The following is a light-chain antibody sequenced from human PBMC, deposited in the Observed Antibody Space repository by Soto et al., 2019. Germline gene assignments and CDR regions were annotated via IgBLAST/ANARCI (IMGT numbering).Light chain of an antibody. J-gene: IGLJ2*01. CDR2: EVS. V-gene: IGLV2-23*02. CDR3: CSDAGSSTFVA. Sequence: QSALTEPACVSGSPGQSITISCTETRSDVGSYNLVSWYQQHPGKAPKLMIYEVSKRPSGVSNRFSGSKSGNTASLTISGLQAEDEADYYSCSDAGSSTFVAFGGGTKVTVL. CDR1: RSDVGSYNL.